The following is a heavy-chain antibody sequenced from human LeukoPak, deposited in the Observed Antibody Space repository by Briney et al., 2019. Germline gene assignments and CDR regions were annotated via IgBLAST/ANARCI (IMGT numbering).Heavy chain of an antibody. Sequence: GSLRLSCAASGFTFSSYWMTWVRQAPGKGLEWVANIKQDGSERNYVDSVKGRFTISRDNAKNSLYLQMNTLRDEDTAVYYCATGAGCGYWGQGTLVTVSS. J-gene: IGHJ4*02. D-gene: IGHD6-19*01. CDR2: IKQDGSER. CDR3: ATGAGCGY. V-gene: IGHV3-7*03. CDR1: GFTFSSYW.